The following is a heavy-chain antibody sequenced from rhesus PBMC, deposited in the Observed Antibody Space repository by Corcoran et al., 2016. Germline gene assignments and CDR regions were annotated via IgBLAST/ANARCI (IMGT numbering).Heavy chain of an antibody. CDR1: GGSVSSSNW. CDR3: ARDLGGVDY. Sequence: QVQLQESGPGLVKPSETLSLTCAVSGGSVSSSNWWSWIRQPPGKGLEWIGYISGSSGSTYYNPSLKNRVTISIDTSKNQFSLKLSSVTAADTAVYYCARDLGGVDYWGQGVLVTVSS. V-gene: IGHV4-65*01. CDR2: ISGSSGST. J-gene: IGHJ4*01. D-gene: IGHD1-44*02.